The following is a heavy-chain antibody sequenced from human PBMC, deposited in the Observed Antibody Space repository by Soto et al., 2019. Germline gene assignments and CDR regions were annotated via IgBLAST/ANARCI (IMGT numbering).Heavy chain of an antibody. Sequence: QVQLVQSGAEVKQPGSSVKVSCKASGVTFNNSTVNWVRQAPGQGLEWMGRFTPILGVANNAQKFQGRLTLSVEKSTSTAYMAISSLRSEDTAVYYCARPSTTATGGVEHWGQGTLVIVSS. J-gene: IGHJ4*02. CDR2: FTPILGVA. D-gene: IGHD2-8*02. CDR1: GVTFNNST. CDR3: ARPSTTATGGVEH. V-gene: IGHV1-69*02.